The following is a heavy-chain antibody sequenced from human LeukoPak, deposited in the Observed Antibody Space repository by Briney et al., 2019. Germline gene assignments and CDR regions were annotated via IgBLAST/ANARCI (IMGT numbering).Heavy chain of an antibody. D-gene: IGHD2-15*01. J-gene: IGHJ4*02. CDR2: VYYSGST. V-gene: IGHV4-59*08. Sequence: SETLSLTCNVSGDSIKSSDWSWLRQSRGKGGEGMGYVYYSGSTNYNPSFKSRGTLSLDISKTDSSLRLSSLTAADTAVYSGARQTYRIGASCYHWYFDSWGQGRLVTVSS. CDR3: ARQTYRIGASCYHWYFDS. CDR1: GDSIKSSD.